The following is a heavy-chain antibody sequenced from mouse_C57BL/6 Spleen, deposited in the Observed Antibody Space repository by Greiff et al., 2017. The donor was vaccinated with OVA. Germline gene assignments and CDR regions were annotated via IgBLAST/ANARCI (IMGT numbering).Heavy chain of an antibody. CDR3: ARTHGNYWYFDV. Sequence: EVQRVESGGGLVKPGGSLKLSCAASGFTFSSYAMSWVRQTPEKRLEWVATISDGGSYTYYPDNVKGRITISRDNAKNNLYLQMSHLKSEDTAMYYCARTHGNYWYFDVWGTGTTVTISS. CDR2: ISDGGSYT. CDR1: GFTFSSYA. V-gene: IGHV5-4*01. J-gene: IGHJ1*03. D-gene: IGHD2-1*01.